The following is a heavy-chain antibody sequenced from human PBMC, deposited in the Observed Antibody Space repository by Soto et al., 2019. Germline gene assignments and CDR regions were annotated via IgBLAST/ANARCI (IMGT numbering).Heavy chain of an antibody. CDR3: AKDKIPGLFAS. CDR2: INHSGST. CDR1: GGSFSGYY. D-gene: IGHD2-21*01. V-gene: IGHV4-34*01. J-gene: IGHJ4*02. Sequence: SETLSLTCAVYGGSFSGYYWTWIRQPPGTGLEWIGEINHSGSTNYNPSLKSRVTISVDTSRNQFSLKLTSVTAADTAVYYCAKDKIPGLFASGAQETLDPVSS.